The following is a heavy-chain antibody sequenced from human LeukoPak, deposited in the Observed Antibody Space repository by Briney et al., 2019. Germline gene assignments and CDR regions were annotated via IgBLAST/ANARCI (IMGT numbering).Heavy chain of an antibody. J-gene: IGHJ4*02. CDR1: GYTLTELS. CDR3: ARVAPHRRLTSGWYYFDY. CDR2: FDPEDGET. D-gene: IGHD6-19*01. Sequence: GASVKVSCKVSGYTLTELSMHWVRQAPGKGLEWMGGFDPEDGETIYAQKFQGRVTMTTDTSTSTAYMDLRSLRSDDTAVFYCARVAPHRRLTSGWYYFDYWGQGTLVTVSS. V-gene: IGHV1-24*01.